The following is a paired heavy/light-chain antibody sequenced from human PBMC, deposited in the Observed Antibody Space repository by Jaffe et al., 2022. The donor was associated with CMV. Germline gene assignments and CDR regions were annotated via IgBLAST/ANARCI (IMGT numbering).Light chain of an antibody. CDR3: QQRSNWSRLT. V-gene: IGKV3-11*01. J-gene: IGKJ4*01. CDR2: DAS. CDR1: QSVSSY. Sequence: EIVLTQSPATLSLSPGERATLSCRASQSVSSYLAWYQQKPGQAPRLLIYDASNRATGIPARFSGSGSGTDFTLTISSLEPEDFAVYYCQQRSNWSRLTFGGGTKVEIK.
Heavy chain of an antibody. J-gene: IGHJ4*02. CDR3: ARDQGSLRQQRFSYYFDY. Sequence: EVQLVESGGGLVKPGGSLRLSCAASGFTFSSYSMNWVRQAPGKGLEWVSSISSSSSYIYYADSVKGRFTISRDNAKNSLYLQMNSLRAEDTAVYYCARDQGSLRQQRFSYYFDYWGQGTLVTVSS. V-gene: IGHV3-21*01. CDR2: ISSSSSYI. D-gene: IGHD6-13*01. CDR1: GFTFSSYS.